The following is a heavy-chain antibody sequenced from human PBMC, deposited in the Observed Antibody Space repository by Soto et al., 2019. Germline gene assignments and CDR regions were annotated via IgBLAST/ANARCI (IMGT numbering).Heavy chain of an antibody. CDR3: ARASGPFDY. CDR1: GFTFSVYG. J-gene: IGHJ4*02. CDR2: IWSDGSHK. V-gene: IGHV3-33*01. D-gene: IGHD2-8*02. Sequence: QVQLVESGGGVVQPGRSLRLSCAASGFTFSVYGIHWVRQAPGEGLEWVAVIWSDGSHKYYADSVKGRFSISRDNSKNTLYLQMNSLRAEDTAVYYCARASGPFDYWGQGTLVAVSS.